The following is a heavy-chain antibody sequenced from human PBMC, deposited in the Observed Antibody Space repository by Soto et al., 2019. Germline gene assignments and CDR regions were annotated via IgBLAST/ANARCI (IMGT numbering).Heavy chain of an antibody. D-gene: IGHD5-12*01. CDR3: ARDRRATITLDFDY. V-gene: IGHV3-33*01. Sequence: QPGGSLRLSCAASGFTFSSYGMHWVRQAPGKGLEWVAVIWYDGSNKYYADSVEGRFTISRDNSKNTLYLQMNSLRAEDTAVYYCARDRRATITLDFDYWGQGILVTVSS. CDR1: GFTFSSYG. CDR2: IWYDGSNK. J-gene: IGHJ4*02.